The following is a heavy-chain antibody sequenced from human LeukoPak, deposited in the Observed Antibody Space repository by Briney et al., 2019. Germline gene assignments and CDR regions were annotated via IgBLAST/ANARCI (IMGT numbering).Heavy chain of an antibody. D-gene: IGHD2-2*02. CDR2: ISSSSSYI. CDR1: GYTFSSYS. J-gene: IGHJ4*02. V-gene: IGHV3-21*01. CDR3: ARSLGVTGYCSSTSCYIDY. Sequence: KPGGSLRLSCAASGYTFSSYSMNWVRQAPGKGLEWVSSISSSSSYIYYADSVKGRFTISRDNAKNSLYLQMNSLRAEDTAVYYCARSLGVTGYCSSTSCYIDYRGQGTLVTVSS.